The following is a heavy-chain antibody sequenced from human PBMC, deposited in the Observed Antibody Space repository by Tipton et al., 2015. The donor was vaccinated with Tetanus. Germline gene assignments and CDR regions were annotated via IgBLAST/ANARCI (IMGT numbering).Heavy chain of an antibody. CDR2: INSDGSST. CDR1: GFTFRNFA. CDR3: ARLSANSYGYPQFDY. J-gene: IGHJ4*02. Sequence: SLRLSCAASGFTFRNFAMAWVRQAPGKGLVWVSRINSDGSSTSYADSVKGRFTISRDNAKNTLSLQMNSLRAEDTAVYYCARLSANSYGYPQFDYWGQGTLVTVSS. V-gene: IGHV3-74*01. D-gene: IGHD5-18*01.